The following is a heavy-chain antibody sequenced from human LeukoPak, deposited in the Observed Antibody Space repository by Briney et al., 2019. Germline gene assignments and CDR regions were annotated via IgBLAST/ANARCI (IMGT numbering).Heavy chain of an antibody. D-gene: IGHD1-26*01. V-gene: IGHV4-59*01. CDR3: ARDLGGIYFDY. J-gene: IGHJ4*02. Sequence: SETLSLTCTVSDASISGYYWSWIRQPPGKGLEWIGSIHFSGSTNYNPSLRSRVTISVDTFKNQLSLKLSSVTAADTAVYYCARDLGGIYFDYWDQGTLVTVSS. CDR2: IHFSGST. CDR1: DASISGYY.